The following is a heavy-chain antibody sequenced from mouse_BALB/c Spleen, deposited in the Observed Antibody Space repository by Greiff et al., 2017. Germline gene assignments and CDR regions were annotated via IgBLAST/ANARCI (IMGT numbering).Heavy chain of an antibody. CDR1: GFNIKDYY. CDR2: IDPENGDT. J-gene: IGHJ2*01. Sequence: VQLQQSGAELVRSGASVKLSCTASGFNIKDYYMHWVKQRPEQGLEWIGWIDPENGDTEYAPKFQGKATMTADTSSSTAYLQLSSLTSEDTAVYYCNYYGSSFDYWGQGTTLTVSS. V-gene: IGHV14-4*02. CDR3: NYYGSSFDY. D-gene: IGHD1-1*01.